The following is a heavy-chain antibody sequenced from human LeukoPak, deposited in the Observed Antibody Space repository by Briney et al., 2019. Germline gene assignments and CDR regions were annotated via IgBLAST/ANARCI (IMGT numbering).Heavy chain of an antibody. CDR1: GYTFTNYY. J-gene: IGHJ4*02. CDR3: ASLYDIVGTTVDY. CDR2: IDPNTGGT. Sequence: ASVKVSCKTSGYTFTNYYIHWVRQAPGQGLEWMGRIDPNTGGTKSAKNFQGRATMTRDTSISTAYMALSGLRSDDTAVYYCASLYDIVGTTVDYWGQGTLVTVSS. D-gene: IGHD1-26*01. V-gene: IGHV1-2*06.